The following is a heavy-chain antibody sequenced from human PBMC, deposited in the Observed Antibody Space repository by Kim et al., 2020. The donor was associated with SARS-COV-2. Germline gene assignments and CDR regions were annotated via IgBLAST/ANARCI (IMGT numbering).Heavy chain of an antibody. CDR1: GYTFTSYY. CDR2: INPSGGST. Sequence: ASVKVSCKASGYTFTSYYMHWVRQAPGQGLEWMGIINPSGGSTSYAQKFQGRVTMTRDTSTSTVYMELSSLRSEDTAVYYCARVGVWHNNRADAPGYWGQGTLVTVSS. D-gene: IGHD2-8*01. CDR3: ARVGVWHNNRADAPGY. V-gene: IGHV1-46*01. J-gene: IGHJ4*02.